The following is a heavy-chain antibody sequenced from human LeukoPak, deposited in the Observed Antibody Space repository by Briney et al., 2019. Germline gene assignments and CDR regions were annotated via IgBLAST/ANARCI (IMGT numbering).Heavy chain of an antibody. Sequence: GASVKVSCKASGYTFTGYYMHWVRQAPGQGLEWMGWINPNSGGTNYAQKFQGRVTMTRDTSISTAYMELSSLRSDDTAVYYCARDVGEYCSSTNCYASHYWGQGTLATVSS. D-gene: IGHD2-2*01. CDR3: ARDVGEYCSSTNCYASHY. J-gene: IGHJ4*02. CDR1: GYTFTGYY. CDR2: INPNSGGT. V-gene: IGHV1-2*02.